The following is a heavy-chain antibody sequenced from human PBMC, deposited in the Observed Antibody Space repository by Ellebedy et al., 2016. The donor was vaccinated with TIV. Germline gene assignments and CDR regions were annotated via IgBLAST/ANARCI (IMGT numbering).Heavy chain of an antibody. V-gene: IGHV3-23*01. D-gene: IGHD6-19*01. Sequence: PGGSLRLSCEASGFVFSTYAMPWVRQAPGKGLEWVSTITGIGDSTYSADSVKGRFTISRYDSKNKLYLQMNRLTSEDTAVYYCAANSGFYIYWGQGTLVPVSS. CDR2: ITGIGDST. CDR1: GFVFSTYA. CDR3: AANSGFYIY. J-gene: IGHJ4*02.